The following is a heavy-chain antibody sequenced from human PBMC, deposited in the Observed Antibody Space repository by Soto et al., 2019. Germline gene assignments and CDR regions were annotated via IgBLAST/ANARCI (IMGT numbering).Heavy chain of an antibody. CDR2: ISYDGSNK. CDR3: ARDLTDDYYDILTGYGMDV. Sequence: GGSLRLSCAASGFTFSSYAMHWVRQAPGKGLEWVAVISYDGSNKYYADSVKGRFTISRDNSKNTLYLQMNSLRAEDTAVYYCARDLTDDYYDILTGYGMDVWGQGTTVTVSS. J-gene: IGHJ6*02. CDR1: GFTFSSYA. V-gene: IGHV3-30-3*01. D-gene: IGHD3-9*01.